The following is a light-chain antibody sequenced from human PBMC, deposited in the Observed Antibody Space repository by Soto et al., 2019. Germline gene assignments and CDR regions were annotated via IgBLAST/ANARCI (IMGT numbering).Light chain of an antibody. V-gene: IGKV4-1*01. J-gene: IGKJ3*01. CDR2: WAS. CDR3: QQYYSTPLVT. Sequence: DIVMTQSPDSLAVSLVERATINCKSSQSVLYSSNNKNYLAWYQQKPGQPPKLLIYWASTRESGVPDRFSGSGSGTDFTLTISSLQAEDVAVYSCQQYYSTPLVTFGPGTKGDIK. CDR1: QSVLYSSNNKNY.